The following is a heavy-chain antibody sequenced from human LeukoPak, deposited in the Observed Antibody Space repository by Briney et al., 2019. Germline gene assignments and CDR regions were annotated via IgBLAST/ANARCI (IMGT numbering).Heavy chain of an antibody. D-gene: IGHD2-15*01. V-gene: IGHV3-23*01. CDR3: AKDSSRCSGDSCYSCFDY. Sequence: GGSLRLSCAASGFTFSSYAMNWVRQAPGKGLEWVSTIGGSGYSTYYADSVEGRFTISRDNSKNTLYLQMDSLRAEDTAAYYCAKDSSRCSGDSCYSCFDYWGQGTLVTVSS. CDR1: GFTFSSYA. J-gene: IGHJ4*02. CDR2: IGGSGYST.